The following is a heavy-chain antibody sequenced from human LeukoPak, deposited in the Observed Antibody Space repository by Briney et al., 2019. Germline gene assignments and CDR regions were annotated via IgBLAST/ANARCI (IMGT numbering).Heavy chain of an antibody. D-gene: IGHD1-1*01. CDR1: GGSISSSSYY. CDR3: ARGERWTYFDY. Sequence: PSETLSLTCTVSGGSISSSSYYWGWIRQPPGKGLEWIGSIYYSGSTYYNPSLKSRVTISVDTSKNQFSLKLSSVTAADTAVYYCARGERWTYFDYWGQGTLVTVSS. J-gene: IGHJ4*02. CDR2: IYYSGST. V-gene: IGHV4-39*07.